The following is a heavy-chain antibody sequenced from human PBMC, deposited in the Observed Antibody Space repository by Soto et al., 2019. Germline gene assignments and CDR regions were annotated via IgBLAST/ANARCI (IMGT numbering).Heavy chain of an antibody. V-gene: IGHV1-46*01. D-gene: IGHD2-15*01. CDR2: IHPSGDT. Sequence: ASLKVSCNASGYKFTTYFIHWVRQAPGQGLEWMGMIHPSGDTGYAQKFRGRVTMTIDTSTTTAYMELRNLTSEDTAVYFSVRGYCTTSPCSGDFQFWGQGPLVTVSS. CDR1: GYKFTTYF. CDR3: VRGYCTTSPCSGDFQF. J-gene: IGHJ1*01.